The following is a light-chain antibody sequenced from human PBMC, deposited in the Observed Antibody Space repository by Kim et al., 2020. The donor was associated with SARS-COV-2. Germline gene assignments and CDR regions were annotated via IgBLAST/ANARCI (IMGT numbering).Light chain of an antibody. V-gene: IGKV1-33*01. Sequence: DIQMTQSPSSLSASAGETVTITCQASQDIRKFLNWFQQKPGKAPKLLIYDAVSLDTGVPSRFSGRGSGTHFTFTIRNLQPEDIATYFCQQYDLLPYTFGQGTKLEI. J-gene: IGKJ2*01. CDR1: QDIRKF. CDR2: DAV. CDR3: QQYDLLPYT.